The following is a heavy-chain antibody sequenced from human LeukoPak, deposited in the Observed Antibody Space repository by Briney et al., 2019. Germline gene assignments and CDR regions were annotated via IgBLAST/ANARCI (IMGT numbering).Heavy chain of an antibody. CDR3: ARESWSYYFDY. CDR2: IYHSGST. D-gene: IGHD1-26*01. CDR1: GYSISSGYY. J-gene: IGHJ4*02. Sequence: SETLSLTCTVSGYSISSGYYWGWIRQPPGKGLEWIGSIYHSGSTYYNPSLKSRVTISVDTSKNQFSLKLSSVTAADTAVYYCARESWSYYFDYWGQGTLVTVSS. V-gene: IGHV4-38-2*02.